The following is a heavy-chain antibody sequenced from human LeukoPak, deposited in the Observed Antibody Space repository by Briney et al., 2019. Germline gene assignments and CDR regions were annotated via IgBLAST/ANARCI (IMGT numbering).Heavy chain of an antibody. CDR2: IWYDGSNK. CDR1: GFTFSSYG. V-gene: IGHV3-33*01. CDR3: ARDPYGDYGLDY. Sequence: GGSLRLSCAASGFTFSSYGMHWVRQAPGKGLEWVAVIWYDGSNKYYADSVKGLFTISRDNSKNTLYLQMNSLRAEDTAVYYCARDPYGDYGLDYWGQGTLVTVSS. J-gene: IGHJ4*02. D-gene: IGHD4-17*01.